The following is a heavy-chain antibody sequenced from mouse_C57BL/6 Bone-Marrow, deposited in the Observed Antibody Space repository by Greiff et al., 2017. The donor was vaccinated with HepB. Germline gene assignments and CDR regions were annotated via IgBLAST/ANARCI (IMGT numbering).Heavy chain of an antibody. CDR1: GFSFNTYA. J-gene: IGHJ3*01. V-gene: IGHV10-1*01. Sequence: EVQLVESGGGLVQPKGSLKLSCAASGFSFNTYAMNWVRQAPGKGLEWVARIRSKSNNYATYYADSVKDRFTISRDDSESMLYLQMNNLKTEDTAMYYCVRHRGDYDGAWFAYWGQGTLVTVSA. D-gene: IGHD2-4*01. CDR3: VRHRGDYDGAWFAY. CDR2: IRSKSNNYAT.